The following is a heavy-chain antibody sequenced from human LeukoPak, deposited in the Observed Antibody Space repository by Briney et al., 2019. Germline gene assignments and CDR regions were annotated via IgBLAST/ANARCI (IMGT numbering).Heavy chain of an antibody. D-gene: IGHD6-13*01. CDR2: IYSSGST. Sequence: SETLSLTCTVSGGSISSYYWSWIRQPAGKGLEWIGRIYSSGSTNYNPSLKSRVTISVDKSKNQFSLKLSSVTAADTAVYYCAKDRGRIAAAGTFGYWGQGTLVTVSS. J-gene: IGHJ4*02. CDR1: GGSISSYY. V-gene: IGHV4-4*07. CDR3: AKDRGRIAAAGTFGY.